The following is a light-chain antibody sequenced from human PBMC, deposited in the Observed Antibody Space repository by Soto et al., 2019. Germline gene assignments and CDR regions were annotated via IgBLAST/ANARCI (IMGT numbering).Light chain of an antibody. CDR1: QSVSSSY. CDR3: QQYGSSPRK. V-gene: IGKV3-20*01. J-gene: IGKJ1*01. CDR2: GAS. Sequence: EIVLTQSPGTLSLSPGERATLSCRASQSVSSSYLAWYQQKPGQAHRLLIYGASRRATGIPDRFSGSGSGTDFTLTISRLEPEDFAVYYCQQYGSSPRKFGPGTKVDIK.